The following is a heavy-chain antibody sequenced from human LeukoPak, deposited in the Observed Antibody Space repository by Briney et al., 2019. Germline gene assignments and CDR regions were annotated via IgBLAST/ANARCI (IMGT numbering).Heavy chain of an antibody. CDR3: ARGRSAARQSYYYYYGMDV. Sequence: SETLSLTCTVSGGSISSSSYYWGWIRQPPGKGLEWIGSIYYSGSTYYNPSLKSRVTISVGTSKNQFSLKLSSVTAADTAVYYCARGRSAARQSYYYYYGMDVWGQGTTVTVSS. CDR2: IYYSGST. D-gene: IGHD6-6*01. CDR1: GGSISSSSYY. V-gene: IGHV4-39*01. J-gene: IGHJ6*02.